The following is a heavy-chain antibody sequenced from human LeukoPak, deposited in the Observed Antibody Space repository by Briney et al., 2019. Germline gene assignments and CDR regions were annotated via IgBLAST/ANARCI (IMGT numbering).Heavy chain of an antibody. CDR2: TYWDDDN. V-gene: IGHV2-5*02. Sequence: SGPTLVNPTQTLTLTCTFSGFSLSTSGVGVGWIRQPPAKALEWLALTYWDDDNRYSPSLKTRLTITKDTSKNQVVLTMTNMDPVDTATYYCAHRPYGDYEFDYWGQGTLVTVSS. CDR3: AHRPYGDYEFDY. J-gene: IGHJ4*02. D-gene: IGHD4-17*01. CDR1: GFSLSTSGVG.